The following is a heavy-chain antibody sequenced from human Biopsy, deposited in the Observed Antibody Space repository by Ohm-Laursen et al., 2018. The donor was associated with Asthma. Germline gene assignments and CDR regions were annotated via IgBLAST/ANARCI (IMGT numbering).Heavy chain of an antibody. CDR2: VNTGNGDT. J-gene: IGHJ3*01. CDR3: ARTYYDFLTGQVKDVFGV. CDR1: GYNFISFA. D-gene: IGHD3-9*01. V-gene: IGHV1-3*04. Sequence: VKVSCNASGYNFISFAIHWVRQAPGQRLEWMGWVNTGNGDTKYSQKFQGRVTITRDTSASTAYMELRSPRSEDTATYYCARTYYDFLTGQVKDVFGVWGQGTMVTVSS.